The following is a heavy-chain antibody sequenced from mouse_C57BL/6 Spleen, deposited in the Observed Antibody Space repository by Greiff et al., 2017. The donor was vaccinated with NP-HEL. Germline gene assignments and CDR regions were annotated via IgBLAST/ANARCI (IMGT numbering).Heavy chain of an antibody. CDR3: ARGGTYGRVAY. Sequence: DVMLVESGPGMVKPSQSLSLTCTVTGYSITSGYDWHWIRHFPGNKLEWMGYISYSGSTNYNPSLKSRISITHDTSKNHFFLKLNSVTTEDTATYYCARGGTYGRVAYWGQGTLVTVSA. J-gene: IGHJ3*01. D-gene: IGHD1-1*01. V-gene: IGHV3-1*01. CDR1: GYSITSGYD. CDR2: ISYSGST.